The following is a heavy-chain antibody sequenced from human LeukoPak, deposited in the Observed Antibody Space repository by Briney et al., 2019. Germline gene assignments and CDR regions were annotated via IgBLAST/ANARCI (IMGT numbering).Heavy chain of an antibody. D-gene: IGHD3-22*01. CDR1: GGSISSYY. V-gene: IGHV4-59*01. CDR3: ARFDSSGYYSYFDY. Sequence: SETLSLTCTVSGGSISSYYWSWIRQPPGKGLEWIGCIYYSGSTNYNPSLKSRVTISVDTPKNQFSLKLSSVTAADTAVYYCARFDSSGYYSYFDYWGQGTLVTVSS. J-gene: IGHJ4*02. CDR2: IYYSGST.